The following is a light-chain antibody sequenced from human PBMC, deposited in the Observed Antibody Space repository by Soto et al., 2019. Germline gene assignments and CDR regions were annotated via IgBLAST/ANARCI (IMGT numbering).Light chain of an antibody. V-gene: IGKV3-11*01. CDR1: PSISTY. CDR3: QQRSNWPTIT. J-gene: IGKJ5*01. Sequence: EIVLTQSPATLSLSPGARATLSCRASPSISTYLAWYQEKPGQAPRLFIYDASNSAAGVPARFSGSGSGTDLALTISGVEPDDFAVYYCQQRSNWPTITFGPATRVEIK. CDR2: DAS.